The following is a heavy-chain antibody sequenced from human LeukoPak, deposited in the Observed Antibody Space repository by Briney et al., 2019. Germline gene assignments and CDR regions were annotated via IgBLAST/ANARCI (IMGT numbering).Heavy chain of an antibody. CDR3: ARASLVAAGFDVPLSIDSYGMDV. D-gene: IGHD6-13*01. V-gene: IGHV3-30-3*01. CDR1: GFSFSSYA. J-gene: IGHJ6*02. CDR2: ISYDGSNK. Sequence: PVGSLRLSCAASGFSFSSYAMPWVRQAPGKGLEWVALISYDGSNKYYADSVRGRFSISRDNSKNTLNLHMNSLRVEDTAVFYCARASLVAAGFDVPLSIDSYGMDVWGQGTTVTVSS.